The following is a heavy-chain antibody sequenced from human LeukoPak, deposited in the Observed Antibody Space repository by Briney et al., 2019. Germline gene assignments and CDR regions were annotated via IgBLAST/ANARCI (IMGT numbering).Heavy chain of an antibody. CDR2: IYYSGST. D-gene: IGHD4-17*01. CDR1: GGSISNYY. CDR3: ARHMTTVTTIYWFDP. J-gene: IGHJ5*02. Sequence: PSETLSLTCTVSGGSISNYYWSWIRQPPGKGLEWIRYIYYSGSTNYNSSLKSRVTISVDTSKNQFSLKLSSVTAADTAVYYCARHMTTVTTIYWFDPWGQGTLVTVSS. V-gene: IGHV4-59*01.